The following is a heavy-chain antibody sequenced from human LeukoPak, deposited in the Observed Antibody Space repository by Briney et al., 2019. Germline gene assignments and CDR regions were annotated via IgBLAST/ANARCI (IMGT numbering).Heavy chain of an antibody. J-gene: IGHJ6*03. CDR3: ASGRRGYSYGLNYYYMDV. D-gene: IGHD5-18*01. CDR2: ISSSSSTI. V-gene: IGHV3-48*01. CDR1: GFSFHVYA. Sequence: PGGSLRLSCATSGFSFHVYAMHWVREAPGKGLEWVSYISSSSSTIYYADSVKGRFTISRDNAKNSLYLQMNSLRAEDTAVYYCASGRRGYSYGLNYYYMDVWGKGTTVTVSS.